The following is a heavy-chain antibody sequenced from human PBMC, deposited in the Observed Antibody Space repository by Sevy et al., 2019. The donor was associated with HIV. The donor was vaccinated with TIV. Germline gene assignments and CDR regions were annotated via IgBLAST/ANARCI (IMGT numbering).Heavy chain of an antibody. V-gene: IGHV4-4*07. CDR2: IYDSGSA. J-gene: IGHJ4*02. CDR3: ARDRVTIFGVTIDYYFDY. Sequence: SETLSLTCTVSGDSISNYYWSWIRQPAGKGLEWIGRIYDSGSATYNPSLESRVTMSVDTTKNQLSLKLNSVTAADTAVYYCARDRVTIFGVTIDYYFDYWGQGTLVTVSS. CDR1: GDSISNYY. D-gene: IGHD3-3*01.